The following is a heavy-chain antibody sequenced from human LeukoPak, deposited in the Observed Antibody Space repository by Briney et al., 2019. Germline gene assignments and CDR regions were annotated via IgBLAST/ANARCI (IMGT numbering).Heavy chain of an antibody. V-gene: IGHV3-33*01. D-gene: IGHD3-10*01. J-gene: IGHJ4*02. CDR2: IWYDGSNK. CDR1: GLTFRNYG. CDR3: ASGRGVRGVIVSYYFDY. Sequence: GRSLRLSCAVSGLTFRNYGMHWVRQAPGKGLEWMAIIWYDGSNKYYADSVKGRFTISRDNSKNTLYLQMNSLRAEDTAVYHCASGRGVRGVIVSYYFDYWGQGTLVTVSS.